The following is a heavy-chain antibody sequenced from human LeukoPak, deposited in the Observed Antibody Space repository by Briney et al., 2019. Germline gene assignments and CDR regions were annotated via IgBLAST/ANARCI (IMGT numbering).Heavy chain of an antibody. V-gene: IGHV3-48*03. CDR3: ARHYGDWYFDL. D-gene: IGHD4-17*01. Sequence: GGSLRLSCAASGFTFSSYEMNWVRQAPGKGLEWVSYISSSGSTIYYAGSVKGRFTISRDNAKNSLYLQMNSLRAEDTAVYYCARHYGDWYFDLWGRGTLVTVSS. J-gene: IGHJ2*01. CDR1: GFTFSSYE. CDR2: ISSSGSTI.